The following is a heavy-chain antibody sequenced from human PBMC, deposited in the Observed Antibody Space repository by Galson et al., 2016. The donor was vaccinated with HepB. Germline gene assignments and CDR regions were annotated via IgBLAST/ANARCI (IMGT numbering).Heavy chain of an antibody. CDR3: TRAMVQWGGFDP. J-gene: IGHJ5*02. D-gene: IGHD1-1*01. CDR2: IYIDGST. CDR1: GDSVSSCCHY. Sequence: TLSLTCTVSGDSVSSCCHYWSWVRQPAGKGLEWIGRIYIDGSTNYNPSLKGRVSISLDTSKNQFSLKLTSVTAAETAVYYCTRAMVQWGGFDPWGQGTLVTVSS. V-gene: IGHV4-61*02.